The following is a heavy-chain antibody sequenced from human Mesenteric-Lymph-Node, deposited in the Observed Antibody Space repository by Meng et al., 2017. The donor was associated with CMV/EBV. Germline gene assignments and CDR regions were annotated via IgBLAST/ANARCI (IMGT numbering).Heavy chain of an antibody. Sequence: GGSLRLSCAASGFTFSTSEMTWVRQAPGKGLEWVSYVSTSGAVIDYADSVKGRFTISRDNAKNSLYLQMNSLRAEDTAVYYCARALYSYGLGARFDFWGQGSLVTVSS. D-gene: IGHD5-18*01. CDR3: ARALYSYGLGARFDF. CDR2: VSTSGAVI. J-gene: IGHJ4*02. V-gene: IGHV3-48*03. CDR1: GFTFSTSE.